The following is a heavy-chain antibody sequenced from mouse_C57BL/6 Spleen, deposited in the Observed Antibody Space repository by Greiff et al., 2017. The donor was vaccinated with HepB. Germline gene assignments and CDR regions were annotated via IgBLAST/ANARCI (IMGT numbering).Heavy chain of an antibody. Sequence: QVQLKESGAELARPGASVKLSCKASGYTFTSYGISWVKQRTGQGLEWIGEIYPRSGNTYYNEKFKGKATLTADNSSSTAYMELRSLTSEDSAVYFCARSSEDYAMDYWGQGTSVTVSS. V-gene: IGHV1-81*01. CDR3: ARSSEDYAMDY. CDR1: GYTFTSYG. J-gene: IGHJ4*01. D-gene: IGHD6-1*01. CDR2: IYPRSGNT.